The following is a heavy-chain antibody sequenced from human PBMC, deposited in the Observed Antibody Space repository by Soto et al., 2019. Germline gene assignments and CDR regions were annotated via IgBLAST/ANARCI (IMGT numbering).Heavy chain of an antibody. Sequence: DVQLVESGGALVQPGGSLRLSCAASGFTFSTYWLSWVRQAPGKGLEWVANIKRDGSEKYYVDSVKGRFTISRDNAKNSLYLQMNSLRDEDTAVYYCARDRLKWPTSPLDYWGQGTLVTVSS. CDR3: ARDRLKWPTSPLDY. CDR1: GFTFSTYW. V-gene: IGHV3-7*01. J-gene: IGHJ4*02. D-gene: IGHD5-12*01. CDR2: IKRDGSEK.